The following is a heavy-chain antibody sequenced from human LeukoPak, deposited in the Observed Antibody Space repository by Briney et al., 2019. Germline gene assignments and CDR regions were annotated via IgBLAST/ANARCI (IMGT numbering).Heavy chain of an antibody. Sequence: GGSLRLSCAASGFTFSSYWMHWVRQAPGKGLVWVSRTNSDVSSTNYADSVKGRFTISRDNAKKTLYLQMNSLRAEDTAVYYCARGITMVRGVIIDFGYYYMDVWGKGTTVTVSS. CDR1: GFTFSSYW. D-gene: IGHD3-10*01. CDR2: TNSDVSST. CDR3: ARGITMVRGVIIDFGYYYMDV. V-gene: IGHV3-74*01. J-gene: IGHJ6*03.